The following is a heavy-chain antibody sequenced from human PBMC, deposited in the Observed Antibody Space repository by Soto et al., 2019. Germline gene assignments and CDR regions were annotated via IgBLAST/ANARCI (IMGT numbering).Heavy chain of an antibody. CDR2: ISAYNGNT. V-gene: IGHV1-18*01. CDR3: AGLGGSYYGPPNYYYGMDV. CDR1: GYTFTSYG. D-gene: IGHD1-26*01. J-gene: IGHJ6*02. Sequence: ASVKVSCKASGYTFTSYGISWVRQAPGQGLEWMGWISAYNGNTNYAQKLQGRVTMTTDTSTSTAYMELRSLRSDDTAVYYCAGLGGSYYGPPNYYYGMDVGGQGTTVPVSS.